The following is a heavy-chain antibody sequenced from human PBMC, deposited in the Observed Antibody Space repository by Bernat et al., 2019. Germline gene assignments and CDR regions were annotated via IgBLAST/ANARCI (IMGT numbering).Heavy chain of an antibody. V-gene: IGHV3-33*01. D-gene: IGHD2-15*01. CDR1: GFTFSNYA. CDR2: IWFYGSNK. Sequence: QVQLVESGGGVVQPGGSLRLSCAASGFTFSNYAMHWVRQAPGEWHKWVAAIWFYGSNKYYTDSVKGRFTISRDNSEKMLYQEMNNLRADDTALYYCARGGFRHLLDFDYWGQGTLVTVSS. J-gene: IGHJ4*02. CDR3: ARGGFRHLLDFDY.